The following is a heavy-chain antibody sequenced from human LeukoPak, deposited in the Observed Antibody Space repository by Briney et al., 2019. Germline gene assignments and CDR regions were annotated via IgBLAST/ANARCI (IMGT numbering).Heavy chain of an antibody. CDR1: GYTFTGYY. CDR3: ARENNSGWYRKAAFDY. J-gene: IGHJ4*02. Sequence: ASVKVSCKASGYTFTGYYIHWVRQAPGQGLEWMGWIDPNGGGTNYAQNFQGRVTMTRDTSISTAYMELSRLRSDDTAIYYCARENNSGWYRKAAFDYWGQGTLVTVTS. V-gene: IGHV1-2*02. D-gene: IGHD6-19*01. CDR2: IDPNGGGT.